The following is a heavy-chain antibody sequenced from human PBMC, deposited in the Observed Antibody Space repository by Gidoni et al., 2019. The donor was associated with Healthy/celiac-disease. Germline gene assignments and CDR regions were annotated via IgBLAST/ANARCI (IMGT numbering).Heavy chain of an antibody. CDR3: ARAGYSSSWYGVRY. Sequence: QVQLQESGPGLVKPSETLSLTCTVSGGSVSRGSYYWSWIRQPPGKGLEWIGYIYYSGSTNYNPSLKSRVTISVDTSKNQFSLKLSSVTAADTAVYYCARAGYSSSWYGVRYWGQGTLVTVSS. D-gene: IGHD6-13*01. J-gene: IGHJ4*02. CDR1: GGSVSRGSYY. V-gene: IGHV4-61*01. CDR2: IYYSGST.